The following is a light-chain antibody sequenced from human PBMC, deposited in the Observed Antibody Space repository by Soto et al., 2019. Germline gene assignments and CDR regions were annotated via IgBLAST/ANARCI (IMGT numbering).Light chain of an antibody. CDR2: GNS. CDR1: SSNIGAGYD. J-gene: IGLJ1*01. V-gene: IGLV1-40*01. CDR3: QSYDCSLSGCV. Sequence: VLTQPPSVSGAPGQRVTISCTGSSSNIGAGYDVHWCQQLPGTAPKLLIYGNSNRPSGVPDRFSGSKSGTSASLAITGLQAEDEADYYCQSYDCSLSGCVFGTGTKVTVL.